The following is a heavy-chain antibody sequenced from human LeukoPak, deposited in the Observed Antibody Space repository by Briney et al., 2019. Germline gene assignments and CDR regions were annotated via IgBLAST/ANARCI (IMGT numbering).Heavy chain of an antibody. CDR3: ARVGDYGGYPDY. CDR2: INHSGST. CDR1: GGSFSGYH. J-gene: IGHJ4*02. D-gene: IGHD4-23*01. Sequence: SETLSLTCAVYGGSFSGYHWSWIRQPPGKGLEWIGEINHSGSTDYNPSLKSRVTISVDTSKNQFSLKLSSVTAADTAVYYCARVGDYGGYPDYWGQGTLVTVSS. V-gene: IGHV4-34*01.